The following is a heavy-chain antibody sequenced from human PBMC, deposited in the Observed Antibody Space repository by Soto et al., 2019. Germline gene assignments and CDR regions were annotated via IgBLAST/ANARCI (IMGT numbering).Heavy chain of an antibody. CDR2: INHSGST. J-gene: IGHJ4*02. V-gene: IGHV4-34*01. Sequence: QVQLQQWGAGLLKPSETLSLTCAVYGGSFSGYYWSWIRQPPGKGLEWIGEINHSGSTNYNPSLKSRVTISVEASKNQFSLKLGSVTAADTAVDYCARGLRSSGGSCHNFDYWGQGTLVTVSS. D-gene: IGHD2-15*01. CDR1: GGSFSGYY. CDR3: ARGLRSSGGSCHNFDY.